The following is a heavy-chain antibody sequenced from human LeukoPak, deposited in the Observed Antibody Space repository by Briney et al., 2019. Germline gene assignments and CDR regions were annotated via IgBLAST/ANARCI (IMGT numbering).Heavy chain of an antibody. CDR1: GGSISTSDYY. CDR2: FYYSGST. Sequence: PSETLPLTCTVSGGSISTSDYYWGWIRQPPGKGLEWIGSFYYSGSTYYNPSLKSRLTISVDTSNNQFSLRLTSVTAADTAVYYCARRRNGVPYYFDYWGQATLVTVSS. V-gene: IGHV4-39*01. CDR3: ARRRNGVPYYFDY. J-gene: IGHJ4*02. D-gene: IGHD1-1*01.